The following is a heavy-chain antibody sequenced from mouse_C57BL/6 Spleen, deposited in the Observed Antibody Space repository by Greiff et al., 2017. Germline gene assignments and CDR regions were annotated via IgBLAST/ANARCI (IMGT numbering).Heavy chain of an antibody. J-gene: IGHJ1*03. CDR3: AREGYGSPWYVDV. CDR2: INPNNGGT. D-gene: IGHD1-1*01. CDR1: GYTFTDYN. V-gene: IGHV1-18*01. Sequence: EVQLQQSGPELVKPGASVKIPCKASGYTFTDYNMDWVKPSHGKSLEWIGDINPNNGGTFYNQKFKGTATLTVDKSSSTAYMELRSLTTEDTAVYYGAREGYGSPWYVDVWGTGTTVTVSS.